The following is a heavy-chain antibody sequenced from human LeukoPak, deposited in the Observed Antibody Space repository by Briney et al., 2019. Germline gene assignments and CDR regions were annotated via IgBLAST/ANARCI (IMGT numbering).Heavy chain of an antibody. Sequence: SETLSLTCTVSGGSIRSSYYYWGWIRQPPGKGLEWIGSIYDSGSTYYNPSLKSRVTISVDTSKNQFSLKLSSVTAADTAVYYCARGIAARLWGQGTMVTVSS. CDR3: ARGIAARL. J-gene: IGHJ3*01. D-gene: IGHD6-6*01. V-gene: IGHV4-39*01. CDR2: IYDSGST. CDR1: GGSIRSSYYY.